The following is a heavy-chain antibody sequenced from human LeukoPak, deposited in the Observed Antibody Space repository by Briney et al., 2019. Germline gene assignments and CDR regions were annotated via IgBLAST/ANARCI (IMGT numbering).Heavy chain of an antibody. D-gene: IGHD7-27*01. V-gene: IGHV6-1*01. CDR2: TYYRSKENY. J-gene: IGHJ5*02. Sequence: PSQTLSLTCAVSGDSVSSKSAAWTWSRQSPSRGLEWLGSTYYRSKENYEYAASGKILITIPPDTSKNQFSLQLNSVTPEDTAVYYCARDPVWGSAWGQGTLVTVSS. CDR1: GDSVSSKSAA. CDR3: ARDPVWGSA.